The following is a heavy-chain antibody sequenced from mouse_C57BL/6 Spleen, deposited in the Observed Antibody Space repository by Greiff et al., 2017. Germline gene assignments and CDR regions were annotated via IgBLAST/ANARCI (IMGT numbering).Heavy chain of an antibody. J-gene: IGHJ4*01. V-gene: IGHV1-55*01. Sequence: QVQLKQPGAELVKPGASVKMSCKASGYTFTSYWITWVKQRPGQGLEWIGDIYPGSGSTNYNEKFKSKATLTVDTSSSTAYMHHSSLTSEDSAVSYGARSARLYYAMDYWGQGTSVTVSS. CDR2: IYPGSGST. D-gene: IGHD3-2*02. CDR1: GYTFTSYW. CDR3: ARSARLYYAMDY.